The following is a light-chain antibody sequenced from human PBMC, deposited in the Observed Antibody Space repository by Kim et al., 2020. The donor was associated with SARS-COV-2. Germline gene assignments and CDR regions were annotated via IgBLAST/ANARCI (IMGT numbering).Light chain of an antibody. Sequence: VVMTQSPGTLSVSPGQTATLSCRTSQPISHTLAWYQHKPGQPPRLLIYDASTRAADVPARFSGSGSGTEFSLIITSLQSDDFAIYYCQQNHMWPHTFGQGTKLEIK. J-gene: IGKJ2*01. CDR1: QPISHT. CDR2: DAS. V-gene: IGKV3-15*01. CDR3: QQNHMWPHT.